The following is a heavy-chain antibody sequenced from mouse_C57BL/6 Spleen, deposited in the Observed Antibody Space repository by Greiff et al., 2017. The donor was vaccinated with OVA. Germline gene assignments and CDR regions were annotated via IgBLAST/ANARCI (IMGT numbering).Heavy chain of an antibody. J-gene: IGHJ3*01. CDR2: IRNKANGYTT. D-gene: IGHD2-4*01. Sequence: EVKVVESGGGLVQPGGSLSLSCAASGFTFTDYYMSWVRQPPGKALEWLGFIRNKANGYTTEYSASVKGRFTISRDNSQSILDLQMNALRAEDSATYYCARYGPLYDYALAYWGQGTLVTVSA. CDR3: ARYGPLYDYALAY. CDR1: GFTFTDYY. V-gene: IGHV7-3*01.